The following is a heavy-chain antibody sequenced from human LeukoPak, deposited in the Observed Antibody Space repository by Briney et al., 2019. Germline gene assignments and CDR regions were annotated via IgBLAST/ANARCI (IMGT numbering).Heavy chain of an antibody. J-gene: IGHJ4*02. CDR2: MDPNSGDT. Sequence: ASVKVSCKASGYTFISYDINWVRQATGQGLEWMGWMDPNSGDTDYAQKFQGRVTMTRNTSISTAYMELSSLRSEDTAVYYCARFPHGSYQKIDYWGQGTLVTVSS. D-gene: IGHD1-26*01. CDR1: GYTFISYD. CDR3: ARFPHGSYQKIDY. V-gene: IGHV1-8*01.